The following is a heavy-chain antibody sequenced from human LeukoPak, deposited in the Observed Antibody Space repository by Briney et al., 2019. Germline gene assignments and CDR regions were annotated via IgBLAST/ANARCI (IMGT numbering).Heavy chain of an antibody. CDR2: MYHSGST. V-gene: IGHV4-38-2*02. J-gene: IGHJ5*02. CDR3: ARLRLVWFDP. CDR1: GYSISSGYY. Sequence: SETLSLTCTVSGYSISSGYYWGWIRQPPGKGLEWIGSMYHSGSTNYNPSLKSRVTISVDTSKNQFSLKLSSVTAADTAVYYCARLRLVWFDPWGQGTLVTVSS. D-gene: IGHD2-21*01.